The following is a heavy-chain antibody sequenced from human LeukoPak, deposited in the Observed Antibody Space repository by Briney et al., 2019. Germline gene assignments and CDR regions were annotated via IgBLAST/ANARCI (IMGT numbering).Heavy chain of an antibody. CDR3: ARGAYYDY. J-gene: IGHJ4*02. V-gene: IGHV3-7*01. Sequence: GGSLRLSCAASGFTLSRYWMSWVRQAPGMGLEWVANIKQDGSEKYYVDSVKGRFTISRDNAKNSLYLQMNSLRAEDTAVYYCARGAYYDYWGQGTLVTVSS. CDR1: GFTLSRYW. CDR2: IKQDGSEK.